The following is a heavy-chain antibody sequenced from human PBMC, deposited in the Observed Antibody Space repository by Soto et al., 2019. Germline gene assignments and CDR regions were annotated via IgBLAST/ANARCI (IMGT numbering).Heavy chain of an antibody. CDR1: GFTFSSYW. Sequence: EVQLVESGGGLVQPGGSLRLSCAASGFTFSSYWMHWVRQAPGKGLVWVSRINSDGSSTSYADSVKGRFTISRDNAKNTLYPQMNSLRAEDTAVYYCARGGPHHIAAAAHYYYYGMDVWGQGTTVTVSS. CDR3: ARGGPHHIAAAAHYYYYGMDV. V-gene: IGHV3-74*01. J-gene: IGHJ6*02. CDR2: INSDGSST. D-gene: IGHD6-13*01.